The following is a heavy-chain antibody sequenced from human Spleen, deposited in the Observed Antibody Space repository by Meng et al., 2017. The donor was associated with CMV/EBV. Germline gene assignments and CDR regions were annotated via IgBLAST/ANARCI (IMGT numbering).Heavy chain of an antibody. CDR2: ISSSGSTI. V-gene: IGHV3-11*04. D-gene: IGHD6-6*01. CDR1: GFTFSDYY. Sequence: GESLKISCAASGFTFSDYYMSWIRQAPGKGLEWVSYISSSGSTIYYADSVKGRFTISRDNAKNTLYLQMNSLRAEDTAAYYCARDFGSSFDYWGQGTLVTVSS. CDR3: ARDFGSSFDY. J-gene: IGHJ4*02.